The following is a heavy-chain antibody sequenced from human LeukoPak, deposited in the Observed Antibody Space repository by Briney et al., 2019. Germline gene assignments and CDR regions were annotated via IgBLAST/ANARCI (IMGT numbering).Heavy chain of an antibody. Sequence: ASVKVSCKASGGTLSSYAISWVRQAPGQGLEWMGGIIPIFGTANYAQKFQGRVTITADESTSTAYMELSSLRSEDTAVYYCARWRPYDSSGYYSYWGQGTLVTVSS. V-gene: IGHV1-69*13. CDR2: IIPIFGTA. D-gene: IGHD3-22*01. CDR3: ARWRPYDSSGYYSY. J-gene: IGHJ4*02. CDR1: GGTLSSYA.